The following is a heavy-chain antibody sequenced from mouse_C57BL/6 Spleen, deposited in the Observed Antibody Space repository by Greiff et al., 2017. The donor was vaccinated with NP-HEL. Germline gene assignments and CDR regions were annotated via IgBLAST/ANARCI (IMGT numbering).Heavy chain of an antibody. Sequence: QVQLQQPGAELVKPGASVKMSCKASGYTFTSYWITWVKQRPGQGLEWIGDIYPGSGSTNYNEKFKSKATLTVDTSSSTAYMQLSSLTSEDSAVYYCARRRGYDGGAMDYWGQGTSVTVSS. CDR1: GYTFTSYW. CDR3: ARRRGYDGGAMDY. D-gene: IGHD2-2*01. CDR2: IYPGSGST. J-gene: IGHJ4*01. V-gene: IGHV1-55*01.